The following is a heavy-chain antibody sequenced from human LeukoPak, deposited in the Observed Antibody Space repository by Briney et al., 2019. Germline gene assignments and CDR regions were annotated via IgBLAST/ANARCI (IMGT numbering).Heavy chain of an antibody. J-gene: IGHJ4*02. V-gene: IGHV3-7*01. D-gene: IGHD3-22*01. CDR1: GFTFSSYW. CDR2: IKQDGSEK. Sequence: GGSLRLSCAASGFTFSSYWMSWVRQAPGKGLEWVANIKQDGSEKYYVDSVKGRFTISRDNAKNSLYLQMNSLRAEDTAVYYCASVQYYYDSSGYSPGYWGQGTLVTVSS. CDR3: ASVQYYYDSSGYSPGY.